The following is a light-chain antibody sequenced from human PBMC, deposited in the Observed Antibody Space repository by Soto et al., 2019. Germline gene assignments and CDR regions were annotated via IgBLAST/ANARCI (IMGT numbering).Light chain of an antibody. J-gene: IGKJ1*01. CDR2: AAS. Sequence: DIQMTQSPSSVSASIGDRVTITCGASQDIGRRLAWFQQKPGKAPKXXIQAASSLQGGVPSTFSGSGSGTDFTLTINTLHPEDFATYYCLQVYSFPRTFGQGTKVDIK. CDR1: QDIGRR. V-gene: IGKV1-12*01. CDR3: LQVYSFPRT.